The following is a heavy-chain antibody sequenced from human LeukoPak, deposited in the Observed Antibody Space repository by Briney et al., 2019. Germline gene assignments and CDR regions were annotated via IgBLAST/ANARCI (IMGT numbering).Heavy chain of an antibody. CDR3: STLTSRGLSDS. CDR2: IKSKADGETI. D-gene: IGHD1-20*01. J-gene: IGHJ4*02. V-gene: IGHV3-15*07. CDR1: GLCFSNAW. Sequence: GGSLRLSCTASGLCFSNAWMNWVRQAPGKGLEWVGRIKSKADGETIDYAAPVKGRFTFSRDDSKNMLYLQMNSLKSEDTAVYYCSTLTSRGLSDSWGQGTLVTVSS.